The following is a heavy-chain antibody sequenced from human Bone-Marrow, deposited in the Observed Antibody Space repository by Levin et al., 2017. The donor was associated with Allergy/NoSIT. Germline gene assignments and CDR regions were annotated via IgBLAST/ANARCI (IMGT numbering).Heavy chain of an antibody. D-gene: IGHD3-10*01. Sequence: PGGSLRLSCKSSGYNFDKSWIAWVRQMPGKDLEWLGLIYPEDSDVRYNPAFQGRVTFSVDKSLSTAYLLWTRLQASDTALYYCARRTTVVGGVGTDHYDSWGQGTLVTVSS. V-gene: IGHV5-51*01. J-gene: IGHJ4*02. CDR1: GYNFDKSW. CDR2: IYPEDSDV. CDR3: ARRTTVVGGVGTDHYDS.